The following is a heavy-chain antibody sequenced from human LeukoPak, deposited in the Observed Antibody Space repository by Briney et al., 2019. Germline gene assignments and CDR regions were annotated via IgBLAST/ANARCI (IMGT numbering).Heavy chain of an antibody. Sequence: GGSLRLSCAASGFTFSNYDMHWVRQATGKGLEWVSAIGTAGDTYYPGSVKGRFTISRENAKNSLYLQMNSLRAGDTAVYYCARAPSTSGYSSSWTPFDYWGREPWSPSPQ. V-gene: IGHV3-13*01. CDR1: GFTFSNYD. J-gene: IGHJ4*02. CDR3: ARAPSTSGYSSSWTPFDY. CDR2: IGTAGDT. D-gene: IGHD6-13*01.